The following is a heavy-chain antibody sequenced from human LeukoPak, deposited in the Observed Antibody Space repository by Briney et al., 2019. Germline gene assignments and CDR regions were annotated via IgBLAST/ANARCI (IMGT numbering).Heavy chain of an antibody. D-gene: IGHD1-1*01. Sequence: PSQTLSLTCTVSGGSISSGSYYWSWIRQPAGKGLEWIGRIYTSGSTNYNPSLKSRVTISVDTSKNQFSLKLSSVTAADTAVYYCARDLWAQGVHTSWGQGTLVTVSS. CDR3: ARDLWAQGVHTS. CDR2: IYTSGST. CDR1: GGSISSGSYY. V-gene: IGHV4-61*02. J-gene: IGHJ5*02.